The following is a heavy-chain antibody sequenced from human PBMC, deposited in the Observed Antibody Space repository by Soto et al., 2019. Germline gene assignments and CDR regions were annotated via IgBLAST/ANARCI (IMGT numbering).Heavy chain of an antibody. Sequence: QVQLAQSGPELKKPGASLEVSCRASGYTFSNYGISWVRQVPGQGLEWMAWISVKNGDTNFAQKFQGRLSVTTDTSTSTAYLNFRSLRSDDTAVYYCATLTTLSSPQYRFYYYIGTRGTGTTVTCSS. CDR2: ISVKNGDT. V-gene: IGHV1-18*01. J-gene: IGHJ6*03. CDR3: ATLTTLSSPQYRFYYYIGT. CDR1: GYTFSNYG. D-gene: IGHD4-17*01.